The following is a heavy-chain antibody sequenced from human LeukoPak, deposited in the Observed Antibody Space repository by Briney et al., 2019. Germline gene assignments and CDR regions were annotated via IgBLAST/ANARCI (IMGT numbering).Heavy chain of an antibody. CDR2: IYSGGST. V-gene: IGHV3-66*02. J-gene: IGHJ6*02. CDR1: GFTVSSNY. Sequence: GGSLRLSCAASGFTVSSNYMSWVRQAPGKGLEWVSVIYSGGSTYYADSVKGRFTISRDNSKNTLYLRMNSLRAEDTAVYYCARDLEVGTVYYDGMDVWGQGTTVTVSS. CDR3: ARDLEVGTVYYDGMDV. D-gene: IGHD3/OR15-3a*01.